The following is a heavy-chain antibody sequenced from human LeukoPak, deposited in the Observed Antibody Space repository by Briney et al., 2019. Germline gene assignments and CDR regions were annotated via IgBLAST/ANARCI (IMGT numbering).Heavy chain of an antibody. J-gene: IGHJ4*02. D-gene: IGHD1-26*01. Sequence: SVKVSCKASGGTFSSYAISWVRQAPGQGLEWMGGIIPIFGTANYAQKFQGRVTVTADESTSTAYMELSSLRSEDTAVYYCARDGGWYSGSYCDYWGQGTLVTVSS. CDR2: IIPIFGTA. CDR1: GGTFSSYA. V-gene: IGHV1-69*13. CDR3: ARDGGWYSGSYCDY.